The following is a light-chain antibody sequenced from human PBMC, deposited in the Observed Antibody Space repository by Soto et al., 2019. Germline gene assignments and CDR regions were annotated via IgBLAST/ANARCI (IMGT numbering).Light chain of an antibody. J-gene: IGKJ2*01. Sequence: DIQMNQSTSSLSASVGDRITITCRACQSISAYLNWYQHKPGKAPKLLIFAPSTLQTGVPSRFSGKGSRTHFPLTISRLHPEDCSTYYCQQTFSSPYTSAQGTTLAI. CDR1: QSISAY. CDR2: APS. V-gene: IGKV1-39*01. CDR3: QQTFSSPYT.